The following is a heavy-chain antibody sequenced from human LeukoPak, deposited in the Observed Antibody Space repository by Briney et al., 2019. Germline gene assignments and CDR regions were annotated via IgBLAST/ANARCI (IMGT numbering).Heavy chain of an antibody. CDR2: INHSGST. D-gene: IGHD3-9*01. CDR3: ARAPYFDWLLYTFDY. CDR1: GGSFSGYY. Sequence: SETLSLTCAVYGGSFSGYYWSWIRQPPGKGLEWIGEINHSGSTNYNPSLKSRVTISVDTSKNQFSLKLSSVTAADTAVYYCARAPYFDWLLYTFDYWGQGTLVTVSS. J-gene: IGHJ4*02. V-gene: IGHV4-34*01.